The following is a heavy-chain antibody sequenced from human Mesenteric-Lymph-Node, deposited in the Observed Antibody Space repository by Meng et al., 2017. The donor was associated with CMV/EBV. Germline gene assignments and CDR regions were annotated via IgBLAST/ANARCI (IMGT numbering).Heavy chain of an antibody. CDR1: GGYY. CDR2: IYYSGST. D-gene: IGHD2-2*01. CDR3: ARAPLSEYCSSTSCYEGLDY. J-gene: IGHJ4*02. V-gene: IGHV4-31*02. Sequence: GGYYWSWIRQHPGKGLEWIGYIYYSGSTYYDPSLKSRVTISVDTSKNQFSLKLSSVTAADTAVYYCARAPLSEYCSSTSCYEGLDYWGQGTPVTVSS.